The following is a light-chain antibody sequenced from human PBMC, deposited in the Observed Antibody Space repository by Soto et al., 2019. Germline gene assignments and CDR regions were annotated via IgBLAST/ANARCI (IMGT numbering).Light chain of an antibody. V-gene: IGLV2-14*01. CDR1: SSDVGGYNF. J-gene: IGLJ2*01. Sequence: QSVLTQPASVSGSPGQSITISCTGTSSDVGGYNFVSWYQQHPGKAPKLIIYEVSNRPSGVSNRFSGSKSGNTASLTISGLQAEDEADYCCSSYTSGSTVIFGGGTQLTVL. CDR2: EVS. CDR3: SSYTSGSTVI.